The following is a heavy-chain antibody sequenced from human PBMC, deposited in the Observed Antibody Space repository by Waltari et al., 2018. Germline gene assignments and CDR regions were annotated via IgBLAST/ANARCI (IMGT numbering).Heavy chain of an antibody. CDR2: IYHSGST. CDR3: AREPYYYDSSGYYYFEYFQH. CDR1: GYSISSGYY. V-gene: IGHV4-38-2*02. J-gene: IGHJ1*01. Sequence: QVQLQESGPGLVKPSETLSLTCAVSGYSISSGYYWGWIRQPTGKGLEWIGSIYHSGSTYYNPSLKSRVTISVDTSKNQFSLKLSSVTAADTAVYYCAREPYYYDSSGYYYFEYFQHWGQGTLVTVSS. D-gene: IGHD3-22*01.